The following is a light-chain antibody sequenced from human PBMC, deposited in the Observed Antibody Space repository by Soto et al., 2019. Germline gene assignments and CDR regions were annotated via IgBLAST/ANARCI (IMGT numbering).Light chain of an antibody. Sequence: EIVLTQSPATLSLSPGERATLSCRASQSVGRYLSWYQQKRGQAPRLLIYDTSNRAAGVSARFSGSGSGTDFTLTISSLEPDDFAVYYCLQRTNWLFTFGPGT. CDR1: QSVGRY. CDR2: DTS. V-gene: IGKV3-11*01. CDR3: LQRTNWLFT. J-gene: IGKJ3*01.